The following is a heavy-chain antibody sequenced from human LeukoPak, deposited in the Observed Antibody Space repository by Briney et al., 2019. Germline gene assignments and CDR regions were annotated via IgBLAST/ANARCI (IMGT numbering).Heavy chain of an antibody. J-gene: IGHJ4*02. D-gene: IGHD2-2*02. Sequence: SLTLSLTCTVSGGSISSSSYYWGWIRQPPGKGLEWIGSIYYSGSTYYNPSLKSRVTISVDRSKNQFSLKLSSVTAADTAVYYCARDLWYCSSTSCYTGTFDYWGQGTLVTVSS. V-gene: IGHV4-39*07. CDR1: GGSISSSSYY. CDR2: IYYSGST. CDR3: ARDLWYCSSTSCYTGTFDY.